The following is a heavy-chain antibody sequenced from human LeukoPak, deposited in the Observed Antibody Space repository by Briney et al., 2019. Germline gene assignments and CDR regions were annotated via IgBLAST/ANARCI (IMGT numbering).Heavy chain of an antibody. CDR1: GYSFIRNW. CDR2: IYPGDSDT. J-gene: IGHJ4*02. CDR3: ARLGTSATYFDL. D-gene: IGHD2-15*01. Sequence: GESLKISCKGSGYSFIRNWIGWVRQMPGKGLERMAIIYPGDSDTRYSPSFQGQVTISADKSISTAYLQWSSLTASDTAMYYCARLGTSATYFDLWGQGTLVTVSS. V-gene: IGHV5-51*01.